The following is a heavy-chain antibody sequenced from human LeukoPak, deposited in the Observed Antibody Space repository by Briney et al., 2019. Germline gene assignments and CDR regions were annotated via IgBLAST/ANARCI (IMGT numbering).Heavy chain of an antibody. CDR3: ARLRRRDGYNDAFDI. D-gene: IGHD5-24*01. CDR1: GGSFSSYY. V-gene: IGHV4-59*10. Sequence: SETLSLTCAVYGGSFSSYYWSWIRQPAGKGLEWIGRIYTSGSTNYNPSLKSRVTMSVDTSKNQFSLKLSSVTAADTAVYYCARLRRRDGYNDAFDIWGQGTMVTVSS. CDR2: IYTSGST. J-gene: IGHJ3*02.